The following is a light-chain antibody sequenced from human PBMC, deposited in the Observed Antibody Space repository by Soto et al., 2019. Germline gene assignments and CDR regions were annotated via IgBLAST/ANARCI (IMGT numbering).Light chain of an antibody. V-gene: IGLV2-14*03. CDR2: DVS. J-gene: IGLJ1*01. CDR3: SSYTRSDTYV. CDR1: SGTVGGYNY. Sequence: QSALTQPPPVPGSPGKSTTFPCTGTSGTVGGYNYVSWYQQHPGKAPKLMISDVSNRPSGVSNRFSGSKSGNTASLTISGLQAEDEADYYCSSYTRSDTYVFGTGTKLTVL.